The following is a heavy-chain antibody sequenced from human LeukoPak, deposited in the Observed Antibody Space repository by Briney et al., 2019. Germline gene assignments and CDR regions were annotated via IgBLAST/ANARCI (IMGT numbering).Heavy chain of an antibody. V-gene: IGHV3-30*04. CDR2: ISYDESNK. CDR1: GFTFSSYP. CDR3: ASRHYDFGYY. J-gene: IGHJ4*02. D-gene: IGHD4-17*01. Sequence: GGSLRLSCAASGFTFSSYPMHWVRQAPGKGLEWVAVISYDESNKYYADSVKGRFIISRDNSKNTLYLQMNSLRAEDTAVYYCASRHYDFGYYWGQGTLVTVSS.